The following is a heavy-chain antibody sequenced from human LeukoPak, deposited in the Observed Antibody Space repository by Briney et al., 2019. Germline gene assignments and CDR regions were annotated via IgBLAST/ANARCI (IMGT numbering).Heavy chain of an antibody. J-gene: IGHJ4*02. CDR3: TRSVFPYYFDC. CDR2: TNNDGSST. Sequence: QPGGSLRLSCVASGFTFSNYWIHWVRQAPGKGLVWVSRTNNDGSSTTYADFVKGRFTSSRDNAKNTLYLQMDSLRAEGTAVYYCTRSVFPYYFDCWGQGTLVTVSS. CDR1: GFTFSNYW. D-gene: IGHD3-10*02. V-gene: IGHV3-74*01.